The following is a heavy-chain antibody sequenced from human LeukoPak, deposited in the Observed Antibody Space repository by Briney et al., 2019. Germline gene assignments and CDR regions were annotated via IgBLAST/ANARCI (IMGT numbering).Heavy chain of an antibody. J-gene: IGHJ4*02. V-gene: IGHV4-39*01. CDR1: GGSISSSSYY. CDR2: IYYSGST. CDR3: ARRSGSCSDY. D-gene: IGHD1-26*01. Sequence: AGTLSLTCTVSGGSISSSSYYWGWIRQPPGKGLEWIGSIYYSGSTYYNPSLKSRVTISVDTSKIQFSLKLSSVTAADTAVYYCARRSGSCSDYWGQGTLVTVVS.